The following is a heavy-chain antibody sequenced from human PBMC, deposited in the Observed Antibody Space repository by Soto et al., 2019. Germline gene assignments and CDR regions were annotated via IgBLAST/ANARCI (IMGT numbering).Heavy chain of an antibody. CDR1: GDTFSSYA. CDR2: IIPIFGTA. CDR3: ARASCTSISCYHSYYHYYDMVV. J-gene: IGHJ6*02. Sequence: SVKVSCKASGDTFSSYAISRVRQAPGQGLEWMGGIIPIFGTANYAQKFQGRVTITADESTSTAYMELSSLRSEDTAVYYCARASCTSISCYHSYYHYYDMVVWGPGTTVTVSS. V-gene: IGHV1-69*13. D-gene: IGHD2-2*01.